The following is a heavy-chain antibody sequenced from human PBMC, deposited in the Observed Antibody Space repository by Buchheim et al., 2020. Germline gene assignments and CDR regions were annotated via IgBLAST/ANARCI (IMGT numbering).Heavy chain of an antibody. CDR1: GFTFSNAW. J-gene: IGHJ6*02. D-gene: IGHD2-2*01. Sequence: EVQLVESGGGLVKPGGSLRLSCAASGFTFSNAWMSWVRQAPGKGLEWVGRIKSKTVGGTTDDAAHVKGRFTISSDDYKNTLYLQMNSLKTEDTAVYYCTTNVVPAARYYYYYGMDVWGRGTT. V-gene: IGHV3-15*01. CDR2: IKSKTVGGTT. CDR3: TTNVVPAARYYYYYGMDV.